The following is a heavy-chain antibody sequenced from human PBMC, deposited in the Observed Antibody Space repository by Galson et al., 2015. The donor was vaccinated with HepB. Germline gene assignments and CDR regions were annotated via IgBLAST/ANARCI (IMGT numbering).Heavy chain of an antibody. V-gene: IGHV3-30*19. CDR3: ARDPSGSGSYYAAYYMDV. CDR2: ILYDGSNE. Sequence: SLRLSCAASGFSFSNYGMHWVRQAPGKGLEWVAVILYDGSNEYYADSVKGRFTISRDNSKNTLYLQMNSLSSEDTAVYYCARDPSGSGSYYAAYYMDVWGKGTTVTVSS. J-gene: IGHJ6*03. CDR1: GFSFSNYG. D-gene: IGHD3-10*01.